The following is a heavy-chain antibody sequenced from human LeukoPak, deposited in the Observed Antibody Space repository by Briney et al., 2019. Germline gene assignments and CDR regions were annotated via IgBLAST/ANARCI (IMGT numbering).Heavy chain of an antibody. Sequence: PGRSLRLSCAASGFTFSSYTMHWVRQAPGKGLEWAAVISYDGSNKYYADSVKGRFTISRDNSKNTLYLQMNSLRAEDTAVYYCARASGSYYLDGMDVWGKGTTVTVSS. V-gene: IGHV3-30*04. D-gene: IGHD3-10*01. J-gene: IGHJ6*04. CDR2: ISYDGSNK. CDR3: ARASGSYYLDGMDV. CDR1: GFTFSSYT.